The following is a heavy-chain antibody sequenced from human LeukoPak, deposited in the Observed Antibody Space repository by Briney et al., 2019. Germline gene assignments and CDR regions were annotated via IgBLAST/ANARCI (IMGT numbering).Heavy chain of an antibody. D-gene: IGHD3-22*01. CDR2: IYNSGST. CDR3: ARDYYDSSGAFDY. Sequence: SETLSLTCTVSGFSMSTYYRTWIPQPPGKGLEWIGYIYNSGSTNYNPTLKSRITISVDTSKNQFSLKLSSVTAADTAVYYCARDYYDSSGAFDYWGQGTLVTVSS. J-gene: IGHJ4*02. V-gene: IGHV4-4*08. CDR1: GFSMSTYY.